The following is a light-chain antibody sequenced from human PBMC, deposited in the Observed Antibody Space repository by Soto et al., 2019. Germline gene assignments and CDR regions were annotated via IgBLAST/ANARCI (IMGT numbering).Light chain of an antibody. V-gene: IGKV3D-15*01. CDR1: QSVSSK. CDR2: AAS. CDR3: QQYNNWPPIT. J-gene: IGKJ5*01. Sequence: EIAMTQSPATLSVSPGERATLSCRASQSVSSKLAWYQQKRVQAPRLLIYAASTRATGVPARFSGSGSGTEFTLTISSLQSEDFAVYYCQQYNNWPPITFGQGTRLEIK.